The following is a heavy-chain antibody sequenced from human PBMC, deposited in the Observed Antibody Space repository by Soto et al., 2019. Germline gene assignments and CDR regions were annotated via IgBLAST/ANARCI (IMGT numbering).Heavy chain of an antibody. CDR2: IIPIFGTA. D-gene: IGHD4-4*01. J-gene: IGHJ6*02. CDR1: GGTFSSYA. Sequence: QVQLVQSGAGVKKPGSSVKFSCKASGGTFSSYAISWERQPPGQGLEWMGGIIPIFGTANYAKKFQGRVTITEEESTSTAYMGLSSLRSEDTAVYYCARDRYDYSTSPRYYYYGMAVWGQGTTVTVSS. V-gene: IGHV1-69*01. CDR3: ARDRYDYSTSPRYYYYGMAV.